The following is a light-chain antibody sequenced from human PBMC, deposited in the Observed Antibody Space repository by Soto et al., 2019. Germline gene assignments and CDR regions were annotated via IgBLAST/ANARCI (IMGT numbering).Light chain of an antibody. V-gene: IGKV3-15*01. CDR1: QSVGSN. CDR2: NKS. Sequence: EIVMTQSPATLSVSPGERATLSCRASQSVGSNLAWYQQKPGQAPRLVIYNKSARAAGIAGRFSGSGFGTEFTLTIISLQSEDFAVYYCQQYNTWPPFTFGPGTKVDIK. J-gene: IGKJ3*01. CDR3: QQYNTWPPFT.